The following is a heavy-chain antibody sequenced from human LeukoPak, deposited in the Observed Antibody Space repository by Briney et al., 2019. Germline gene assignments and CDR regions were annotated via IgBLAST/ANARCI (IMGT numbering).Heavy chain of an antibody. CDR2: ISYDAINK. D-gene: IGHD3-10*01. CDR1: GFTFNTYA. V-gene: IGHV3-30-3*01. CDR3: ARVHTLLYFGEYHMDV. J-gene: IGHJ6*03. Sequence: GGSLRLSCEASGFTFNTYAMHWVRRAPGKGLEWVAVISYDAINKYYADSVKGRFTISRDNSKNTLYLHMNSLRDEDTAVYYCARVHTLLYFGEYHMDVWGEGTTVTVSS.